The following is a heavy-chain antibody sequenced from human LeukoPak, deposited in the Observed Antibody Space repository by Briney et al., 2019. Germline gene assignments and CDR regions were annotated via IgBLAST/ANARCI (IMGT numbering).Heavy chain of an antibody. CDR1: GGSISNYY. D-gene: IGHD4-11*01. Sequence: PSETLSLTCTVSGGSISNYYWSWIRQSPGRGLEWIGYVHFSGSTSFNPSLKNRVTISVDTSKNQFSLRLSSVTAADTAVYCCAREQYLAYDVFGFWGQGTMVTVSS. CDR3: AREQYLAYDVFGF. CDR2: VHFSGST. V-gene: IGHV4-59*01. J-gene: IGHJ3*01.